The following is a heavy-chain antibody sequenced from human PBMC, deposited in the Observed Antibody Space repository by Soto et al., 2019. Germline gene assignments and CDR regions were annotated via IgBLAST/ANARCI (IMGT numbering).Heavy chain of an antibody. CDR1: GDTFNFYT. J-gene: IGHJ4*02. CDR3: ATSYGSGSRPFDY. Sequence: QVQLVQSGAEVKKPGSSVKVSCKASGDTFNFYTISWVRQAPGQGLEWMGRIIPMLGMSNYAQKFQDRVTIIADKTTSTAYMQLSIVRSEYTAIYYCATSYGSGSRPFDYWGQGTLVTVSS. V-gene: IGHV1-69*02. CDR2: IIPMLGMS. D-gene: IGHD3-10*01.